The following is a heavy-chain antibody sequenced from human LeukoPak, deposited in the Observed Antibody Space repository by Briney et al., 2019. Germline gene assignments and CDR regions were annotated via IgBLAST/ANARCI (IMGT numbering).Heavy chain of an antibody. Sequence: PGESLRLSCAASGFTFSNYTMHWVRQAPGKGLEWVAVISYDGSNKYCADSVKGRFTISRDHSKNTLYLQMNSLRAEDTAVYYCARDRYCSSTSCYGPGGSYFDFWGQGTLVTVSS. V-gene: IGHV3-30*04. J-gene: IGHJ4*02. CDR3: ARDRYCSSTSCYGPGGSYFDF. D-gene: IGHD2-2*01. CDR2: ISYDGSNK. CDR1: GFTFSNYT.